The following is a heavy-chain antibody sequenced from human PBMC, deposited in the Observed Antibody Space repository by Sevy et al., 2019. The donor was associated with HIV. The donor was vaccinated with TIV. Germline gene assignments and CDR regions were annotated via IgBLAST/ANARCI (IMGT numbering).Heavy chain of an antibody. J-gene: IGHJ4*02. CDR1: GFTFRNYD. CDR2: IRYDGSHK. V-gene: IGHV3-30*02. CDR3: AKDVPSRFDY. Sequence: GGYLRLSCAASGFTFRNYDMHWVRQAPGKGLEWISFIRYDGSHKSYAESVKGRFTISRDNSKNTLDLHMNSLRPEDTAVYICAKDVPSRFDYWGQGALVTVSS.